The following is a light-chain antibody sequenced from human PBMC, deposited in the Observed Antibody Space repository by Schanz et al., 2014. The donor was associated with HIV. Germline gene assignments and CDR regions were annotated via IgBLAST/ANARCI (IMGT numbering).Light chain of an antibody. CDR1: QSIRSS. CDR2: ATS. J-gene: IGKJ2*01. Sequence: DIQMTQSPSSLSASVGERVTITCRASQSIRSSLNWYQQKPGKAPRLLIYATSSLQSGVPSRFSGSGSGTDFTLTISSLQPEDFATYYCQQSYTTSRTFGQGTNLDIK. CDR3: QQSYTTSRT. V-gene: IGKV1-39*01.